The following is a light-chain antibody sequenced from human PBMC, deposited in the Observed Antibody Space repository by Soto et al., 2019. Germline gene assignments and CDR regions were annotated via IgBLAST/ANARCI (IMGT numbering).Light chain of an antibody. CDR1: QDIQNY. CDR3: QQHHDFPYT. CDR2: DAS. Sequence: DIQMTQSPSSLSASVGDRVTITCQASQDIQNYINWYQHTPGKAPKLLIFDASNLQPGVASRFSGRASETDFFLTISSLHPEDFATYFCQQHHDFPYTFGQGTKLDMK. J-gene: IGKJ2*01. V-gene: IGKV1-33*01.